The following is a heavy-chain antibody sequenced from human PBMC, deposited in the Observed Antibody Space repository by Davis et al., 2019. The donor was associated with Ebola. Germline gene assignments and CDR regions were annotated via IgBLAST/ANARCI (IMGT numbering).Heavy chain of an antibody. D-gene: IGHD3-22*01. J-gene: IGHJ4*02. CDR1: GYTFTGYD. CDR3: ARDQVYYYDSSGDLWY. CDR2: INAGNGNT. Sequence: ASVKVSCKASGYTFTGYDINWVRQAPGQRLEWMGWINAGNGNTKYSQKFQGRVTITRDTSASTAYMELSSLRSEDTAVYYCARDQVYYYDSSGDLWYWGQGTLVTVPS. V-gene: IGHV1-3*01.